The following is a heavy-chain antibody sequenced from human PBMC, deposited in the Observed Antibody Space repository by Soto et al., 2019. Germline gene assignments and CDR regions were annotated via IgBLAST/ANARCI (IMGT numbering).Heavy chain of an antibody. CDR2: MYIGGMT. V-gene: IGHV4-39*01. CDR1: GGSFTSSNYF. J-gene: IGHJ5*02. CDR3: ATAPETYHPSGYYVNWFDP. D-gene: IGHD3-22*01. Sequence: SETLSLTCTVSGGSFTSSNYFWGWIRQPPGKGLEWIGSMYIGGMTYYAPSLKSRVTISVDTSKRQFSLRLDSVTAADTAVYYCATAPETYHPSGYYVNWFDPWGQGTLVTVSS.